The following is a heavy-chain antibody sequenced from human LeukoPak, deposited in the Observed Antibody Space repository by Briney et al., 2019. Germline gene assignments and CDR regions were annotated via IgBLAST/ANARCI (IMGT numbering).Heavy chain of an antibody. CDR1: GYTLTELS. J-gene: IGHJ5*02. CDR2: FDPEDGKT. CDR3: ATYLSSSWPRWFDP. D-gene: IGHD6-13*01. V-gene: IGHV1-24*01. Sequence: ASVKVSCKVSGYTLTELSMHWVRQALGKGLEWMGGFDPEDGKTIYAQKFQGRVTMTEDTSTDTAYMELSSLRSEDTAVYYCATYLSSSWPRWFDPWGQGTLVTVSS.